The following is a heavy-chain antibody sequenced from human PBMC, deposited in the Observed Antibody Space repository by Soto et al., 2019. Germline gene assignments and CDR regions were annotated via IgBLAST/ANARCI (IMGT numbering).Heavy chain of an antibody. CDR3: ARSRGSGSYSACCWFDP. CDR1: GYTFTSYY. CDR2: INPSGGST. J-gene: IGHJ5*02. V-gene: IGHV1-46*01. D-gene: IGHD3-10*01. Sequence: ASVKVSCKASGYTFTSYYMHWVRQAPGQGLEWMGIINPSGGSTSYAQKFQGRVTMTRDTSTSTVYMELSSLRSEDTAVYYCARSRGSGSYSACCWFDPWGQGTLVTVSS.